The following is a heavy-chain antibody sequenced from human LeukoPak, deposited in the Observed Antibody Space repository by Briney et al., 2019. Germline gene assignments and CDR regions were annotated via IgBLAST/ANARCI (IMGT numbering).Heavy chain of an antibody. CDR3: GRLREYSSYYTVDY. D-gene: IGHD3-3*01. CDR2: IYPGDSRT. V-gene: IGHV5-51*01. J-gene: IGHJ4*02. Sequence: GESLKISCMGSGYSFTTYWIGWVRQMPGKGLEWMAIIYPGDSRTTYSPSFQGQVTISADKSISTAYLQWSSLKASDTAMYYCGRLREYSSYYTVDYWGRGTLVTVSS. CDR1: GYSFTTYW.